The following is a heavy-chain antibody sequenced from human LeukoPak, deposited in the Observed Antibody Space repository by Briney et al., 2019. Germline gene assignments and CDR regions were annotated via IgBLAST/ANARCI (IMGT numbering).Heavy chain of an antibody. CDR1: GFTFSSYG. Sequence: PGGSLRLSCAASGFTFSSYGMHWVRQAPGKGLEWVAVISYDGSNKYYADSVKGRFTISGDNSKNTLYLQMNSLRAEDTAVYYCAKDRIAVAGTPGYWGQGTLVTVSS. CDR2: ISYDGSNK. V-gene: IGHV3-30*18. D-gene: IGHD6-19*01. CDR3: AKDRIAVAGTPGY. J-gene: IGHJ4*02.